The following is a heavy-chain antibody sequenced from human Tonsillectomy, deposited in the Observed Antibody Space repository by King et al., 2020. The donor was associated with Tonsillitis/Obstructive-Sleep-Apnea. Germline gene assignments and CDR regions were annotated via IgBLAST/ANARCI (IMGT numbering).Heavy chain of an antibody. J-gene: IGHJ3*02. CDR3: AKVVVPAADGAFDI. D-gene: IGHD2-2*01. Sequence: VQLVESGGGLVQPGGSLRLSCAASGFTFNNYAMSWVLQAPGKGLDWVSAISGSGGSSFYADSVKGRFTISRDNSKNTPYRQMNSLRAEDTAVYYCAKVVVPAADGAFDIWGQGTMVTVSS. CDR2: ISGSGGSS. CDR1: GFTFNNYA. V-gene: IGHV3-23*04.